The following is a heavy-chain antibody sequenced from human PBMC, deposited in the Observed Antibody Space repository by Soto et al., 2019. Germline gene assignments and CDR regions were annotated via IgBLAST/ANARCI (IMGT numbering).Heavy chain of an antibody. CDR2: IKSDGTST. Sequence: VGSLRLSFVASGFSFSRYWMHWVRQAPGKGLEWVSRIKSDGTSTSYADSVKGRFTISRDNAKNTLYLQMDNLRAEDTAVYYCAREGLDTAGFFDIWGQGTMVTVSS. CDR1: GFSFSRYW. CDR3: AREGLDTAGFFDI. J-gene: IGHJ3*02. D-gene: IGHD6-13*01. V-gene: IGHV3-74*01.